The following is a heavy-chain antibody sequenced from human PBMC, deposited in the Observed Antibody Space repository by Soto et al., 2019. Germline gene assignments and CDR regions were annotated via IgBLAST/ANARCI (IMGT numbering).Heavy chain of an antibody. CDR2: INAGNGNT. D-gene: IGHD5-18*01. Sequence: ASVKVSCKASGYTFTSYAMHWVRQAPGQRLEWMGWINAGNGNTKYSQKFQGRVTITRDTSASTAYMELSSLRSEDTAVYYCARSPEIVYRHGLAVAYWGQGTLVTVYS. CDR3: ARSPEIVYRHGLAVAY. J-gene: IGHJ4*02. V-gene: IGHV1-3*01. CDR1: GYTFTSYA.